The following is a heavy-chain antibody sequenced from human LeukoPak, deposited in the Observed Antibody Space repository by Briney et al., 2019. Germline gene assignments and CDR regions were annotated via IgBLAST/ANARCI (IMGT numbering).Heavy chain of an antibody. CDR2: ISYDGSNK. J-gene: IGHJ5*02. CDR3: AKDGAGSWFGEAT. D-gene: IGHD6-13*01. V-gene: IGHV3-30*18. Sequence: GGSLRLSCSVSGFTFSTYVMHWVRQAPGKGLEWVALISYDGSNKHYADSVKGRFTISRDNSKNTLYLQMNGLRPEDTAVYYCAKDGAGSWFGEATWGQGTLVTVSS. CDR1: GFTFSTYV.